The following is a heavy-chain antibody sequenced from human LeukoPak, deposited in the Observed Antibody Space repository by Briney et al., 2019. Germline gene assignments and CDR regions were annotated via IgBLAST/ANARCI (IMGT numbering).Heavy chain of an antibody. CDR3: ARDGVVPAAMQY. D-gene: IGHD2-2*01. J-gene: IGHJ4*02. V-gene: IGHV3-23*01. CDR1: GFTFSTYG. Sequence: GGSLRLSCAASGFTFSTYGLTWVRQAPGKGLEWVSAISGSGGSTYYADSVKGRFTISRDNSKNTLYLQMNSLRAEDTALYYCARDGVVPAAMQYWGQGALVTVSS. CDR2: ISGSGGST.